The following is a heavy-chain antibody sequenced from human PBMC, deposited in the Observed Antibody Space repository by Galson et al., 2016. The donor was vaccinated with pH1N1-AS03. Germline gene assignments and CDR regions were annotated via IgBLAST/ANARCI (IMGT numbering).Heavy chain of an antibody. CDR1: GYTFRNHW. V-gene: IGHV5-51*01. CDR2: IYPPDSDA. CDR3: ARHNEAATLSAPSDY. J-gene: IGHJ4*02. D-gene: IGHD6-13*01. Sequence: QSGAEVKKPGESLKISCQASGYTFRNHWIGWVRQMPGKGLEWMGIIYPPDSDASYSPSFQGQVTMSVDKSINTAYLQWNSLKASDTAIYYCARHNEAATLSAPSDYWGQGTLVTVSS.